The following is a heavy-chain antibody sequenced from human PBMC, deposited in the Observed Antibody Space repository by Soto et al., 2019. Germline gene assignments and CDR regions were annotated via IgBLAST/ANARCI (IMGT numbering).Heavy chain of an antibody. J-gene: IGHJ6*02. CDR1: GFTFSNYA. CDR2: ISYDGNNK. CDR3: GRALFCTSTSCYIAVSVLGLDV. V-gene: IGHV3-30-3*01. Sequence: GGSLRLSCAASGFTFSNYAVHWVRQAPGKGLEWVAVISYDGNNKYYAASVKGRFTISRDNSKNTLYLQINRLRAEDTAIYYCGRALFCTSTSCYIAVSVLGLDVWGQGTKVSVSS. D-gene: IGHD2-2*02.